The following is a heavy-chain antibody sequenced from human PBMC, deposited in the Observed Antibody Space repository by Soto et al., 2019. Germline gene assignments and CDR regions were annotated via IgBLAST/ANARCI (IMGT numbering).Heavy chain of an antibody. V-gene: IGHV4-31*03. CDR1: RGSINSGGYY. CDR3: ARGGGEDNYFGP. D-gene: IGHD3-16*01. CDR2: VFHSGST. Sequence: QVQLQESGPGLLKPSQTLSLICTVSRGSINSGGYYWHWIRQHPGKGLEWIGYVFHSGSTYYNPSLRSRVTTSMDTSKNQFSLNLSSVTAADTAIYYCARGGGEDNYFGPWGQGTLVTVSS. J-gene: IGHJ5*02.